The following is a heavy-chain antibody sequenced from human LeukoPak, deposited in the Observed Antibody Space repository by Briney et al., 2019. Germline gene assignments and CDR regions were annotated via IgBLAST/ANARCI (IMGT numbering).Heavy chain of an antibody. J-gene: IGHJ4*02. CDR3: ARDVGLGYCSSTSCYRTPLDY. CDR1: GYTFTSYG. V-gene: IGHV1-18*01. CDR2: ISAYNGNT. Sequence: ASVKVSCKASGYTFTSYGISWVRQDPGQGLEWMGWISAYNGNTNYAQKLQGRVTMTTDTSTSTAYMELRSLRSDDTAVYYCARDVGLGYCSSTSCYRTPLDYWGQGTLVTVSS. D-gene: IGHD2-2*01.